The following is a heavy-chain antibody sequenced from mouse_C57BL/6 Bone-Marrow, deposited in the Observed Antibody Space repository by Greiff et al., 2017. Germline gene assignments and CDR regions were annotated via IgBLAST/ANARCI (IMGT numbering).Heavy chain of an antibody. V-gene: IGHV3-8*01. D-gene: IGHD1-1*01. Sequence: EVKLLESGPGLAKPSQTLSLSCSVTGYSITSDYWNWIRKFPGNKLEYMGYISYSGSTYYNPSHKSRISITRDTSKNKYYLQLNSVTTEDTATYYCARYSQSYGSSWWYFDVWGTGTTVTVSS. CDR3: ARYSQSYGSSWWYFDV. CDR2: ISYSGST. CDR1: GYSITSDY. J-gene: IGHJ1*03.